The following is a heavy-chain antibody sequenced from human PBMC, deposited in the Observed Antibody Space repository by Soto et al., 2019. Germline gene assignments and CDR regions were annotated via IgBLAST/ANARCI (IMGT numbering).Heavy chain of an antibody. CDR1: GGTLSTYT. CDR2: IIPNIGII. CDR3: AREANGMDV. V-gene: IGHV1-69*04. J-gene: IGHJ6*02. Sequence: SVEVSCKASGGTLSTYTITWLRQAPGRGLERMGRIIPNIGIINYARMFQGRVTMTRDTSTSTVYMELSSLRSEDTAGYYCAREANGMDVWGQGTTVTVSS.